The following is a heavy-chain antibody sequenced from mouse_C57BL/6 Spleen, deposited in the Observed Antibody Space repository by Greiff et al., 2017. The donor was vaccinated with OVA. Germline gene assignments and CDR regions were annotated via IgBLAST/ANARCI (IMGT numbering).Heavy chain of an antibody. V-gene: IGHV1-82*01. Sequence: QVQLQQSGPELVKPGASVQISCKASGYAFSSSWMNWVKQRPGKGLEWIGRIYPGDGDTNYNGKFKGKATLTADKSSSTAYMQLSSLTSEDSAVYFCAREGYGSSSWFAYWGQGTLVTVSA. J-gene: IGHJ3*01. CDR3: AREGYGSSSWFAY. CDR2: IYPGDGDT. D-gene: IGHD1-1*01. CDR1: GYAFSSSW.